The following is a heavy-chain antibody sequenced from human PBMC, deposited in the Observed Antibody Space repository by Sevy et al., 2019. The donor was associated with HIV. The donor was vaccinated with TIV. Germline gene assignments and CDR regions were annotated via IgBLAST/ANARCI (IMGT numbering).Heavy chain of an antibody. D-gene: IGHD1-26*01. CDR3: TAVVGASDFDY. J-gene: IGHJ4*02. CDR2: IKSKTEGVTR. V-gene: IGHV3-15*01. Sequence: GGSLRLSCAASGFSFSNAWLSWVRQAPGKGLEWVGRIKSKTEGVTRDFAAPVKGRVLISSDDSINTVYLQMNSMKTEDTAVYYCTAVVGASDFDYWGQGTLVTVSS. CDR1: GFSFSNAW.